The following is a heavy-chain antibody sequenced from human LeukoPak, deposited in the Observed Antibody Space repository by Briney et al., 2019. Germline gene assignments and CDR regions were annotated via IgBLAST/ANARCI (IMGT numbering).Heavy chain of an antibody. Sequence: GGSLRLSCAASGLSFSDYAMYWVRQAPGKGLEWVAVISYDGSNKYYADSVKGRFTISRDNSRTFLYLQMDSLRLEDTAVYYCARGAPPDYWGQGTLVTVSS. J-gene: IGHJ4*02. CDR2: ISYDGSNK. V-gene: IGHV3-30-3*01. CDR1: GLSFSDYA. CDR3: ARGAPPDY.